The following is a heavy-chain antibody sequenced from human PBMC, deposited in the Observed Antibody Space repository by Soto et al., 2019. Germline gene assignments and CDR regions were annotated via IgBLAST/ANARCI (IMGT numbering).Heavy chain of an antibody. V-gene: IGHV1-8*01. J-gene: IGHJ4*02. CDR2: MNPNSGNR. D-gene: IGHD1-1*01. CDR3: TRATRNQLLPDY. CDR1: GYTFSSYD. Sequence: QVQLVQSGAEVRKPGASVKVSCKASGYTFSSYDIVCVRQATGQGLEWMGWMNPNSGNRDYARKFQGRVTMTSDTSISTAYMELNSLTSEDTAVYFCTRATRNQLLPDYWGQGTLVTVSS.